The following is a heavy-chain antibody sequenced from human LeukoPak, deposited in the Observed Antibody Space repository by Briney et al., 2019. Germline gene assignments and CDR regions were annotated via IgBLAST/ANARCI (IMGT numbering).Heavy chain of an antibody. V-gene: IGHV3-30*04. Sequence: PGGSLRLSCAASGFTFSTYTMHWVSQAPGKGLEWVAVMSYDETYKYYGDSVKGRFTIPRDNSKNTLYLQMNSLRAEDTAVYYCARRAGAYSHPYDYWGQGTLVTVSS. CDR2: MSYDETYK. CDR1: GFTFSTYT. D-gene: IGHD4/OR15-4a*01. CDR3: ARRAGAYSHPYDY. J-gene: IGHJ4*02.